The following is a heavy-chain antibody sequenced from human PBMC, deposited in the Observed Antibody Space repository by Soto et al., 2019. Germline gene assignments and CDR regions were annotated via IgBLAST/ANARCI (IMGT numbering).Heavy chain of an antibody. D-gene: IGHD2-15*01. J-gene: IGHJ3*02. CDR3: AKDPGCSGGSCVRAFDI. Sequence: EVQLLESGGGLVQPGGSLRLSCAASGFTFSSYAMSWVRQAPGKGLEWVSAISGSGGSTYYADSVKGRFTISRDNSKNTLYLQRNSLRAEDTAVYYCAKDPGCSGGSCVRAFDIWGQGTMVTVSS. CDR1: GFTFSSYA. CDR2: ISGSGGST. V-gene: IGHV3-23*01.